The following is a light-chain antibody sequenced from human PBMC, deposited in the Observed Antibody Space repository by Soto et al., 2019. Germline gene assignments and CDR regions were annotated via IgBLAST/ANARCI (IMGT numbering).Light chain of an antibody. V-gene: IGKV4-1*01. J-gene: IGKJ1*01. CDR3: QQYYSTPWT. CDR2: WAS. Sequence: DIVMTQSPDSLAVYLGERATINCKSSESVLYSSNNKNYLAWYQQKPGQPPKLLIYWASTRESGVPDRFSGSGSGTDFTLTISSLQAEDVAVYYCQQYYSTPWTFGQGTKVEIQ. CDR1: ESVLYSSNNKNY.